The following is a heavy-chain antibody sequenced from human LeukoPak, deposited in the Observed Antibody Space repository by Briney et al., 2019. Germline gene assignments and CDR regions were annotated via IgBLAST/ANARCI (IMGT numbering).Heavy chain of an antibody. CDR2: IKQDGSEK. Sequence: GGSLRLSCAASGFTFSSYWMSWVRQAPGKGLEWVANIKQDGSEKYYVDSVKGRFTISRDNAKNSLYLQMNSLRAEDTAVYYCARELDYGDYCGLDYWGQGTLVTVSS. CDR3: ARELDYGDYCGLDY. CDR1: GFTFSSYW. J-gene: IGHJ4*02. V-gene: IGHV3-7*01. D-gene: IGHD4-17*01.